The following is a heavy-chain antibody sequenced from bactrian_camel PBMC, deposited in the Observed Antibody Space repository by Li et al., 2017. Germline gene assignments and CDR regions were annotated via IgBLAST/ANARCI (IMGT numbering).Heavy chain of an antibody. V-gene: IGHV3-2*01. CDR3: AADNDTFYRSGGYCYPDGDFAS. CDR2: IYSDGSTT. J-gene: IGHJ6*01. CDR1: EFTFSGYY. Sequence: HVQLVESGGGLVQPGGSRGLSVPASEFTFSGYYRMWVRQAQGKGLGWWGSIYSDGSTTYYADSVKGRFTISRDNAKNTVYLQMNSLKPDDTAMYYCAADNDTFYRSGGYCYPDGDFASWGQGTQVTVS. D-gene: IGHD2*01.